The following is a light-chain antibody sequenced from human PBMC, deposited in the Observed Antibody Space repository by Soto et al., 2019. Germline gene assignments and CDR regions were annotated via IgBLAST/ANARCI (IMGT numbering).Light chain of an antibody. V-gene: IGKV1-27*01. CDR3: QQSYNTPLT. CDR2: EAS. J-gene: IGKJ1*01. CDR1: QGIRHY. Sequence: DIQMTQSPSSLSASVGDRVTITCRASQGIRHYLAWYQQKPGKVPKLLIYEASNLQSGVPSRFRGGGSGTEFTLTISSLQPDDFATYYCQQSYNTPLTFGQGTKVDI.